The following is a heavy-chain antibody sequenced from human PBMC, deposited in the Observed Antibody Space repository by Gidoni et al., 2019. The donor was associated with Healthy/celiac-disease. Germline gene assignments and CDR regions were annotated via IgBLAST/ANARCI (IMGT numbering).Heavy chain of an antibody. CDR1: GYSVTSYW. CDR3: ARPGRIAVASAAFDI. J-gene: IGHJ3*02. V-gene: IGHV5-51*01. Sequence: EVQLVQSGAEVKKPGESLKISCKGSGYSVTSYWVGWVRQMPGKGLEWLGIICPGDSDTRYSPSFQGQVTISADKSISTAYLQWSSLKASDTAMYYCARPGRIAVASAAFDIWGQGTMVTVSS. CDR2: ICPGDSDT. D-gene: IGHD6-19*01.